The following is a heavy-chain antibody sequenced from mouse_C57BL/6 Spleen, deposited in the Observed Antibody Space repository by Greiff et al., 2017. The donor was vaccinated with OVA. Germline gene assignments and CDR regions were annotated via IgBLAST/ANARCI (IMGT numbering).Heavy chain of an antibody. V-gene: IGHV1-52*01. Sequence: QVQLQQPGAELVRPGSSVKLSCKASGYTFTSYWMHWVKQRPIQGLEWIGNIDPSDSETHYNQKFKDKATLTVDKSSSTAYMQLSSLTSEDAAVYYCARGAIFLDYWGQGTTLTVSS. CDR1: GYTFTSYW. CDR3: ARGAIFLDY. J-gene: IGHJ2*01. CDR2: IDPSDSET.